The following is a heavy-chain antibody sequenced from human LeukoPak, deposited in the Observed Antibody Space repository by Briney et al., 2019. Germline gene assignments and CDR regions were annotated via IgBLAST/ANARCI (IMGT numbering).Heavy chain of an antibody. CDR2: ISGSGGST. D-gene: IGHD1-26*01. J-gene: IGHJ3*02. CDR1: GFTFSSYA. Sequence: GGSLRLSCAASGFTFSSYAMTWVRQAPGKGLEWVSVISGSGGSTYYADSVKGRFTLSRDNSKNTLYLQMNSLRAEDTALYYCAKDVEWETVRGAFDIWGQGTMVTASS. CDR3: AKDVEWETVRGAFDI. V-gene: IGHV3-23*01.